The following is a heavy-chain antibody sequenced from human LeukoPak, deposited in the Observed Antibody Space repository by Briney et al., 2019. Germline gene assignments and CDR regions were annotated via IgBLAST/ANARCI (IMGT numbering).Heavy chain of an antibody. CDR3: AITYYDFWSGPGGSYYFDY. J-gene: IGHJ4*02. V-gene: IGHV4-39*07. CDR1: GGSISSGDYY. Sequence: PSQTLSLTCTVSGGSISSGDYYWSWIRQPPGKGLEWIGSIYHSGSTYYNPSLKSRVTISVDTSKNQFSLKLSSVTAADTAVYYCAITYYDFWSGPGGSYYFDYWGQGTLVTVSS. CDR2: IYHSGST. D-gene: IGHD3-3*01.